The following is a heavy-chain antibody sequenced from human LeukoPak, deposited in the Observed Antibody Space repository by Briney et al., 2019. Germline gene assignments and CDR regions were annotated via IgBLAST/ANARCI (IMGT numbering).Heavy chain of an antibody. D-gene: IGHD4/OR15-4a*01. CDR3: ARRAGAYSHPYDY. Sequence: GGSLRLSCAASGFTFSTYAMNWVRQAPGKGLEWVSFIYSDNTHYSDSVKGRFTISRDNSKNTLYLQMNSLRAEDTAVYYCARRAGAYSHPYDYWGQGTLVTVSS. CDR1: GFTFSTYA. J-gene: IGHJ4*02. CDR2: IYSDNT. V-gene: IGHV3-53*01.